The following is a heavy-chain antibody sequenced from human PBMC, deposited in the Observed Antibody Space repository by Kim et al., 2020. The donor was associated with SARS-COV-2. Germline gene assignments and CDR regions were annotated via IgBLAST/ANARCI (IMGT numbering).Heavy chain of an antibody. D-gene: IGHD3-10*01. Sequence: TNYADCVMRRFSISRDTAKNTLYLQMNTLRAGDTAVYYGARGMSYSFDYWGQGSLVSVSS. CDR2: T. J-gene: IGHJ4*02. CDR3: ARGMSYSFDY. V-gene: IGHV3-74*01.